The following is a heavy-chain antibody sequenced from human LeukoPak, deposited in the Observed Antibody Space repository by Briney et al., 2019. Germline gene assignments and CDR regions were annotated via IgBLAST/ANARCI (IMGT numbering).Heavy chain of an antibody. CDR1: GFTFSSYW. V-gene: IGHV3-7*01. D-gene: IGHD2-15*01. CDR2: IEPAGSAT. J-gene: IGHJ4*02. Sequence: GGSLRLSCTASGFTFSSYWMTWVRQAPGKGLEWVANIEPAGSATYYVDSVRGRFTISRDNAKNLLYLQMNSLRAEDSAVYHCGRFGYVAAVDSWGQGALVTVSS. CDR3: GRFGYVAAVDS.